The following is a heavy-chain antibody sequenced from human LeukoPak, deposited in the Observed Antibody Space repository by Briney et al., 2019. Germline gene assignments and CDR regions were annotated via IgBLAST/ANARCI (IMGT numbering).Heavy chain of an antibody. CDR2: ISSSGSTI. CDR1: GFTFSDYY. D-gene: IGHD3-16*01. CDR3: ARDGATHKMAVLGEAFDY. J-gene: IGHJ4*02. Sequence: KPGGSLRLSCAASGFTFSDYYMSWIRQAPGRGLEWVSYISSSGSTIYYADSVKGRFTISRDNAKNSLYLQMNSLRAEDTAVYYCARDGATHKMAVLGEAFDYWGQGTLVTVSS. V-gene: IGHV3-11*04.